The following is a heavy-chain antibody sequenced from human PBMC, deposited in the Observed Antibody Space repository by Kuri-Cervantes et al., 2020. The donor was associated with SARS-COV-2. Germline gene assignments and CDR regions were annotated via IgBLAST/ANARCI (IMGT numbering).Heavy chain of an antibody. CDR2: IKSKAYDETT. CDR3: AKYTAYYFDY. V-gene: IGHV3-49*03. D-gene: IGHD2-2*02. J-gene: IGHJ4*02. Sequence: GESLKISCAASGFTFGDYSVGWFRQAPGKGLGWVGFIKSKAYDETTQYAASVKGRFTISRDDSKSIAYLQMNSLRTEDTAVYYCAKYTAYYFDYWSQGTLVTSSS. CDR1: GFTFGDYS.